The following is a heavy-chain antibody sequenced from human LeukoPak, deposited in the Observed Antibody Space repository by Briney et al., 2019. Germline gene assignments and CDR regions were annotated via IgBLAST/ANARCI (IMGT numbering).Heavy chain of an antibody. V-gene: IGHV3-48*04. D-gene: IGHD4-23*01. CDR2: ITSSSGTK. Sequence: GGSLRLSCVASGFTFSNYNMNWVRQAPGKGLEWVSYITSSSGTKHYADSVKGRFAISRDNADNSLFLRMNSLRAKDTAVYYCAISTTVVTPFDYWGRGTLVTVSS. CDR1: GFTFSNYN. CDR3: AISTTVVTPFDY. J-gene: IGHJ4*02.